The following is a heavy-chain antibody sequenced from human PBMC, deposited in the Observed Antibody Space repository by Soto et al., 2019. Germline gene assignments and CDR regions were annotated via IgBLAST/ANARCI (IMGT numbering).Heavy chain of an antibody. CDR1: GGSISSGGYY. Sequence: LSLTCTVSGGSISSGGYYWSWIRLHPGKGLEWIGYIYYSGSTYYNPSLKSRVTISVDTSKNQFSLKLSSVTAADTAVYYCARLYCSGGSCLNNWFDPWGQGTLVTVSS. D-gene: IGHD2-15*01. CDR3: ARLYCSGGSCLNNWFDP. V-gene: IGHV4-31*03. CDR2: IYYSGST. J-gene: IGHJ5*02.